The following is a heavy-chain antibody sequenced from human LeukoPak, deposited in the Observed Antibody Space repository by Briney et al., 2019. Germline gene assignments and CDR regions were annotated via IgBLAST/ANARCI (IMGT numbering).Heavy chain of an antibody. V-gene: IGHV4-30-4*01. CDR3: ARDWGKYYYDSILL. CDR1: GGSISSGDYY. D-gene: IGHD3-22*01. J-gene: IGHJ4*02. CDR2: IYYSGST. Sequence: PSETLSLTCTVSGGSISSGDYYWSWIRQPPGKGLEWIGYIYYSGSTYYNPSLKSRVTISVDTSKNQFSLKLGSVTAADTAVYYCARDWGKYYYDSILLWGQGTLVTVSS.